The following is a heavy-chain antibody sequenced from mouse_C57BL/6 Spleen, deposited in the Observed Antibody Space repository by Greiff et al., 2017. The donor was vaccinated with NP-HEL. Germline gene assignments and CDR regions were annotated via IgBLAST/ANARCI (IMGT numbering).Heavy chain of an antibody. J-gene: IGHJ1*03. Sequence: EVHLVESGGDLVKPGGSLKLSCAASGFTFSSYGMSWVRQTPDKRLEWVATISSGGSYTYYPDSVKGRFTISRDNAKNTLYLQMSSLKSEDTAMYYCARHRSTMVTTWYFDVWGTGTTVTVSS. CDR1: GFTFSSYG. V-gene: IGHV5-6*01. CDR3: ARHRSTMVTTWYFDV. D-gene: IGHD2-2*01. CDR2: ISSGGSYT.